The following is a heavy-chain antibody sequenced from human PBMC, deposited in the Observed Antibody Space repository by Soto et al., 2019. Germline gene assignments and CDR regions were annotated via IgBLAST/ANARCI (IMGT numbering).Heavy chain of an antibody. CDR2: LIPFYDKP. CDR3: ARGYRELFFYAMDV. Sequence: QVELVQSGIEVKNPGSSVKVSCKASGDTFSNYPINWVRQAPGQGLEWMGGLIPFYDKPNYAENFLGRVTISANKFTATAYLELSSLRSEDTAVYFCARGYRELFFYAMDVWGRGTPVIVSS. CDR1: GDTFSNYP. D-gene: IGHD3-10*01. J-gene: IGHJ6*02. V-gene: IGHV1-69*06.